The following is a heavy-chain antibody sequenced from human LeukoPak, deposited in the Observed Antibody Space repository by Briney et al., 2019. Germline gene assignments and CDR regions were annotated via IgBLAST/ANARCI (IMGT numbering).Heavy chain of an antibody. CDR3: ARGPRYNWNYGNTGAFDI. CDR2: INHSGST. D-gene: IGHD1-7*01. Sequence: SETLSLTCIVSGGSISSYYWSWIRQPPGKGLEWIGEINHSGSTNYNPSLKSRVTISVDTSKNQFSLKLSSVTAADTAVYYCARGPRYNWNYGNTGAFDIWGQGTMVTVSS. V-gene: IGHV4-34*01. CDR1: GGSISSYY. J-gene: IGHJ3*02.